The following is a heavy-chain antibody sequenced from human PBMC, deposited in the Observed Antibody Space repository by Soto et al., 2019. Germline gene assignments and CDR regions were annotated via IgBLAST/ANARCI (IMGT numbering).Heavy chain of an antibody. J-gene: IGHJ4*02. CDR3: ARDLSTAMAYFDY. V-gene: IGHV3-30-3*01. D-gene: IGHD5-18*01. Sequence: QVQLVESGGGVVQPGRSLRLSCAASGFTFSSYAMHWARQAPGKGLEWVAVISYDGSNKYYADSVKGRFTISRDNSKNTLYLQMNSLRAEDTAVYYCARDLSTAMAYFDYWGQGTLVTVSS. CDR2: ISYDGSNK. CDR1: GFTFSSYA.